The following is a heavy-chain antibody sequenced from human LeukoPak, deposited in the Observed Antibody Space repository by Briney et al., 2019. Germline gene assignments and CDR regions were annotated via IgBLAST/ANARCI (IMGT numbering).Heavy chain of an antibody. CDR3: ARYKGGSNLFFDY. CDR1: GYTFTNYY. Sequence: ASVKVSCKASGYTFTNYYIHWVRRAPGQGLEWMGIINPSGGSTTYAQKFQGRVTMTRDTSTSTVYMELSSLRSEDTAEHYCARYKGGSNLFFDYWGQGTLVTVSS. J-gene: IGHJ4*02. V-gene: IGHV1-46*01. D-gene: IGHD1-26*01. CDR2: INPSGGST.